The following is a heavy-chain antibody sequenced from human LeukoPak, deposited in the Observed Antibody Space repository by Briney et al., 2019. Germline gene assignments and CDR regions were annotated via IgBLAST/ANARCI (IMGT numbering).Heavy chain of an antibody. Sequence: GGSLRLSCTASGFTFSTYGIHWVRQAPGKGLEWVAFIQSDGGNQYYADSVKGRFTISRDNSKNTLYLQMNGLRPDDTAVYYRTKGIATEDYRFIFWGQGALVTVSS. CDR2: IQSDGGNQ. J-gene: IGHJ4*02. V-gene: IGHV3-30*02. CDR3: TKGIATEDYRFIF. D-gene: IGHD1-1*01. CDR1: GFTFSTYG.